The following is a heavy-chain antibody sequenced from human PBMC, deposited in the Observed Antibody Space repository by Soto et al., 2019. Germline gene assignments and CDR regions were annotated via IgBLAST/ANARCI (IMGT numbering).Heavy chain of an antibody. J-gene: IGHJ6*02. D-gene: IGHD5-18*01. CDR3: ARARWIQLWFAYYGMDV. Sequence: ASVKVSCKASGYSFTGYFVHWVRQAPGPGLEWMGWINPNTGATKYAQKFQGRVTMTRDTSITTAYMELSRLRSDDTAVYYCARARWIQLWFAYYGMDVWGQGTTVTVSS. CDR2: INPNTGAT. CDR1: GYSFTGYF. V-gene: IGHV1-2*02.